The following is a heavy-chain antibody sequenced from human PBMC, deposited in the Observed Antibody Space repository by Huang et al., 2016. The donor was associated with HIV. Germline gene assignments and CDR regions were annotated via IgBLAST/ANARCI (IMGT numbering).Heavy chain of an antibody. D-gene: IGHD3-22*01. Sequence: QVQLVQSGAEVKKPGSSVKVSCKASGGNFSSYAISWVRQAPGQGLEGMGGIIPSLGTANYAQKFQGRVTITADESTSTAYMELSSLRSEDTAVYYCARVESRRYYDSSGYYYWGQGTLVTVSS. CDR2: IIPSLGTA. V-gene: IGHV1-69*01. CDR1: GGNFSSYA. J-gene: IGHJ4*02. CDR3: ARVESRRYYDSSGYYY.